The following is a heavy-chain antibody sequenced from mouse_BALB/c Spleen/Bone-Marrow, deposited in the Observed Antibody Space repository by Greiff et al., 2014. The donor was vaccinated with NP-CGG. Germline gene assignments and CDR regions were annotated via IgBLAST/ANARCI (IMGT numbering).Heavy chain of an antibody. D-gene: IGHD1-1*01. CDR2: IYPGSGST. J-gene: IGHJ4*01. Sequence: LQQPGSELVRPGASVKLSCKASGYTFTSYWMHWVKQRPGQGLEWIGNIYPGSGSTNYDEKFKNKATLTVDTSSSTAYMQLSSLTSEDSAVYYCTRSPITTVVAETMDLWGQGTSVTVSS. CDR1: GYTFTSYW. V-gene: IGHV1S22*01. CDR3: TRSPITTVVAETMDL.